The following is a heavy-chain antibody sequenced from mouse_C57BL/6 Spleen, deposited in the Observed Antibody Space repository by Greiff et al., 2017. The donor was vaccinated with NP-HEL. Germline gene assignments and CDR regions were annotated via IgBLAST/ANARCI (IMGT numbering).Heavy chain of an antibody. CDR2: INPYNGGT. J-gene: IGHJ1*03. D-gene: IGHD2-4*01. CDR3: ARDDYDLYWYFDV. CDR1: GYTFTDYY. Sequence: VQLQQSGPVLVKPGASVKMSCKASGYTFTDYYMNWVKQSHGKSLEWIGVINPYNGGTSYNQKFKGKATLTVDKSSSTAYMELNSLTSEDSAVYYCARDDYDLYWYFDVWGTGTTVTVSS. V-gene: IGHV1-19*01.